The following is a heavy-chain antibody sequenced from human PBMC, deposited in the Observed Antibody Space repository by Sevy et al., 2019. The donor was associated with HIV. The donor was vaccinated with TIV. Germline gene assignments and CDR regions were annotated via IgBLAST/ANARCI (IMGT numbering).Heavy chain of an antibody. Sequence: GGSLRLSCVASGFTFSNYGMHWVRQAPGKGLEWVAVIWSDGSTKWYIDSVEGRFTVSRDNSKNTLYLQMNSLRVEGKGVYYCAKNAALDQWGQGTLVTVSS. CDR2: IWSDGSTK. CDR3: AKNAALDQ. V-gene: IGHV3-33*06. D-gene: IGHD6-25*01. CDR1: GFTFSNYG. J-gene: IGHJ4*02.